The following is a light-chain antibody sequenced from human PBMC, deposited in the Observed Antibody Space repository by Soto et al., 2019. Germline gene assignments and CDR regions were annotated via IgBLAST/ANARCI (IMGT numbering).Light chain of an antibody. Sequence: DIVMTQSQDSLAVSLGERATINCKSSQSVLYSSNNKNYLAWYQQRPGQPPKLLIYWASTRESGVPDRFSGSGSGTDFTLPITSLQAEDVAVYYCQQYEITPPPFGQPTKLEIK. CDR1: QSVLYSSNNKNY. J-gene: IGKJ2*01. CDR2: WAS. V-gene: IGKV4-1*01. CDR3: QQYEITPPP.